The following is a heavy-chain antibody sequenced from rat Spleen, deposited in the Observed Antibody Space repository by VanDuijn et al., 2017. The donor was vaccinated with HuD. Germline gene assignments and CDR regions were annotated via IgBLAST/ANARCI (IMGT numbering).Heavy chain of an antibody. CDR3: TTDRTGALMDA. J-gene: IGHJ4*01. V-gene: IGHV5-27*01. Sequence: EVQLVESDGGLVQPGRSLKLSCAASGFTLSDHFMAWVRQAPTKGLEWVATISPSGGGTYYRDSVKGRFTISRDNAKSTLYLQMDSLRSEDTATYYCTTDRTGALMDAWGQGASVTVSS. CDR2: ISPSGGGT. D-gene: IGHD5-1*01. CDR1: GFTLSDHF.